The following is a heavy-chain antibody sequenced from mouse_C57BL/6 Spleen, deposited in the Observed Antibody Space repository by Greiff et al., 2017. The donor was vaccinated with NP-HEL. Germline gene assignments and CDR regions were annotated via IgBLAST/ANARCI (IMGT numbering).Heavy chain of an antibody. CDR3: ARRDYYGSSYYFDY. Sequence: VQLKESGAELVKPGASVKISCKASGYAFSSYWMNWVKQRPGKGLEWIGQIYPGDGDTNYNGKFKGKATLTADKSSSTAYMQLSSLTSEDSAVYFCARRDYYGSSYYFDYWGQGTTLTVSS. CDR1: GYAFSSYW. V-gene: IGHV1-80*01. J-gene: IGHJ2*01. CDR2: IYPGDGDT. D-gene: IGHD1-1*01.